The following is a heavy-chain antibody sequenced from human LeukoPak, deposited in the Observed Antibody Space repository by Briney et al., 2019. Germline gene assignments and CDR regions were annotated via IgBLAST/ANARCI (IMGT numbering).Heavy chain of an antibody. Sequence: GGSLRLSCAASGFTFSSYWMHWVRQAPGKGLEWVAFIRYDGSDKYYADSVKGRFTISRDNSKNTLYLQMNSLRAEDTAVYYCAGWDDSSGYWSPVDYWGQGTLVTVSS. V-gene: IGHV3-30*02. CDR1: GFTFSSYW. CDR2: IRYDGSDK. J-gene: IGHJ4*02. CDR3: AGWDDSSGYWSPVDY. D-gene: IGHD3-22*01.